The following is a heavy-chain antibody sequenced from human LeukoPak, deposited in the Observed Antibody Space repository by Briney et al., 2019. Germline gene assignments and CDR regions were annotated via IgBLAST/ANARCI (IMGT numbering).Heavy chain of an antibody. D-gene: IGHD2-21*02. Sequence: PGGSLRLSSAASGFTFLASYMSCVRQAPGKGLEWVSYISSSSSYTNYADSVKGRFTISRDNAKNSLYLQMNSLRAEDTAVYYCARDLHAMVTGSNDAFDTWGPGTMVTVSS. J-gene: IGHJ3*02. V-gene: IGHV3-11*05. CDR3: ARDLHAMVTGSNDAFDT. CDR1: GFTFLASY. CDR2: ISSSSSYT.